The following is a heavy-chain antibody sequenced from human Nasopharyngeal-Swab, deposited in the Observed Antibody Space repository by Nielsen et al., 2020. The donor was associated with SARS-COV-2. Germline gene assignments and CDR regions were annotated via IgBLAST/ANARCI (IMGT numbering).Heavy chain of an antibody. V-gene: IGHV3-23*01. J-gene: IGHJ6*02. Sequence: GGSLRLSCVGSGFTFSGFAMSWVRQTPEKGLEWVSAISGGAGMTYYADSVKGRATVSRENPKNTLYLELNSLRAEDTAVYFCAKDLRGANFYRVTYGFDVWGQGTTVTVSS. CDR3: AKDLRGANFYRVTYGFDV. CDR2: ISGGAGMT. D-gene: IGHD4/OR15-4a*01. CDR1: GFTFSGFA.